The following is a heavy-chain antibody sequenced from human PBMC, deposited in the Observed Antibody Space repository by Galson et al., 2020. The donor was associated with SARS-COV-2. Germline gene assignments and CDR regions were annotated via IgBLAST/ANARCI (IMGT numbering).Heavy chain of an antibody. V-gene: IGHV4-39*07. Sequence: SETLSLTCSVSGGSISSTSYLWGWIRQPPGKELEWIGSIYNTGSTHYNPSLESRATISVDTSKNHFSLKLSSVTAADTAVYYWARDATSSGWFNWFDPWGRGTLVTVSS. CDR3: ARDATSSGWFNWFDP. J-gene: IGHJ5*02. CDR1: GGSISSTSYL. D-gene: IGHD6-19*01. CDR2: IYNTGST.